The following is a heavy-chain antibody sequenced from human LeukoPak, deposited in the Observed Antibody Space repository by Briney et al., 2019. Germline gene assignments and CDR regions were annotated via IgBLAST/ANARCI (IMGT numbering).Heavy chain of an antibody. Sequence: PSETLSLTCAVYGGSFSGYYWSWIRQPPGKGLEWIGEINHSGSTNYNPSLKSRVTISVDTSKNQFSLKLSSVTAADTAVYYCASHYYDSSGYSSLYWGQGTLVTVSS. CDR2: INHSGST. CDR1: GGSFSGYY. V-gene: IGHV4-34*01. CDR3: ASHYYDSSGYSSLY. D-gene: IGHD3-22*01. J-gene: IGHJ4*02.